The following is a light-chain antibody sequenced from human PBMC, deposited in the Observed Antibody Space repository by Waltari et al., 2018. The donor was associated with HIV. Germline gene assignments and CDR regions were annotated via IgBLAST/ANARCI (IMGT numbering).Light chain of an antibody. CDR3: QQYYLYPWT. J-gene: IGKJ1*01. CDR2: KAS. Sequence: DIQMTQSLSTLSASIGDRATITCRASQSLSNWLAWYQQKPGKAPKLLIYKASTLEGGVPSRFSGSGSGTEFTLTINSLQPDDFATYFCQQYYLYPWTFGQGAKVEI. CDR1: QSLSNW. V-gene: IGKV1-5*03.